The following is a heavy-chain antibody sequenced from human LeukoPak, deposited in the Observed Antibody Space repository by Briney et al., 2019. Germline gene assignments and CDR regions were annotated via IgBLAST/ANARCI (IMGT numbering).Heavy chain of an antibody. CDR1: GGSISSSSYY. V-gene: IGHV4-39*01. CDR2: IYYSGSI. J-gene: IGHJ3*02. Sequence: SETLSLTCTVSGGSISSSSYYWGWIRQPPGKGLEWIGSIYYSGSIYYNPSLKSRVTISVDTSKNQFSLKLSSVTAADTAVYYCARYRRGAFDIWGQGTMVTVSS. CDR3: ARYRRGAFDI.